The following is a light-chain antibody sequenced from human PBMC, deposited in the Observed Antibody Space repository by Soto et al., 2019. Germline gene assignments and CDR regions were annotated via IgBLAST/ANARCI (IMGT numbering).Light chain of an antibody. V-gene: IGKV3-15*01. CDR1: QSVDIS. CDR2: GAS. J-gene: IGKJ1*01. Sequence: EIVLTQSPATLSVSPGERVILSCRASQSVDISLAWYQQKPGQAPRLLIYGASTRATDMPGTFSGRGSGTEFTLTITSLRPEDFGVYYCQQYGSWPRTFGQGTKVEIK. CDR3: QQYGSWPRT.